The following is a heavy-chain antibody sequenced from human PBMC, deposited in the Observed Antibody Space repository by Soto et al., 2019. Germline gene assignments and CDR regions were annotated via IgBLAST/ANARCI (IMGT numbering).Heavy chain of an antibody. J-gene: IGHJ3*02. CDR2: ISYDGSNK. CDR1: GFTFSSYG. CDR3: AKTLERRAFDI. V-gene: IGHV3-30*18. Sequence: GGSLRLSCAASGFTFSSYGMHWVGQAPGKGLEWVAVISYDGSNKYYADSVKGRFTISRDNSKNTLYLQMNSLRAEDTAVYYCAKTLERRAFDIWGQGTMVTVSS. D-gene: IGHD1-1*01.